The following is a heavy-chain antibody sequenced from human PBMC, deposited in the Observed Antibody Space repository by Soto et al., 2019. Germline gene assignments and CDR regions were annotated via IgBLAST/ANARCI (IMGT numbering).Heavy chain of an antibody. J-gene: IGHJ5*02. Sequence: QVQLVQSGAEVKKPGASVKVSCKASGYTFTSYDINWVRQATGQGLEWMGWMNPNSGNTGYAQKVQGRVTMTRNTSISTAYMELSSLRSEDTAMYYCARGLEWSWSLDPWGQGTLVTVSS. CDR3: ARGLEWSWSLDP. D-gene: IGHD3-3*01. CDR2: MNPNSGNT. CDR1: GYTFTSYD. V-gene: IGHV1-8*01.